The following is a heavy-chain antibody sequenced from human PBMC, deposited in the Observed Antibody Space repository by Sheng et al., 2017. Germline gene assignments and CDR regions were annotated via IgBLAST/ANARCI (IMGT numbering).Heavy chain of an antibody. CDR3: ASCGVRVRGVIFDNWFDP. D-gene: IGHD3-10*01. J-gene: IGHJ5*02. V-gene: IGHV4-39*07. CDR2: IYYSGST. Sequence: QLQLQESGPGLVKPSETLSLTCTVSGGSISSSSYYWGWIRQPPGKGLEWIGSIYYSGSTYYNPSLKSRVTISVDTSKNQFSLKLSSVTAADTAVYYCASCGVRVRGVIFDNWFDPWGQGTLVTVSS. CDR1: GGSISSSSYY.